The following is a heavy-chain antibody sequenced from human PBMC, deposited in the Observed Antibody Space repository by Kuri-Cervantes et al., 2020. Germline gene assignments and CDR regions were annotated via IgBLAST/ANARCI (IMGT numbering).Heavy chain of an antibody. Sequence: GESLKISCAASGFTFSDYYMSWIRQAPGKGLEWVSYISSSGSTIYYADSVKGRFTISRDNAKNSLYLQMNSLRDEDTAVYYCARDVLLWFGELLSTINYYYYYGMDVWGQGTTVTVSS. CDR3: ARDVLLWFGELLSTINYYYYYGMDV. D-gene: IGHD3-10*01. V-gene: IGHV3-11*04. J-gene: IGHJ6*02. CDR2: ISSSGSTI. CDR1: GFTFSDYY.